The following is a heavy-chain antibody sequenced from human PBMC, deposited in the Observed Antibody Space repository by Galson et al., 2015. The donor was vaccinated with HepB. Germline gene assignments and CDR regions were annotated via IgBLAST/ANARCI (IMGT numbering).Heavy chain of an antibody. CDR2: VVVGSGDT. Sequence: SVKVPCKASGFTFTGSAVQWVRQARGQRLEWIGWVVVGSGDTNYAQKFQERVTITRDMSTSTAYMELSSLRSEDTAIYYCAADFANWGARPEHLNWGQGTLVTVSS. J-gene: IGHJ4*02. CDR3: AADFANWGARPEHLN. D-gene: IGHD7-27*01. V-gene: IGHV1-58*01. CDR1: GFTFTGSA.